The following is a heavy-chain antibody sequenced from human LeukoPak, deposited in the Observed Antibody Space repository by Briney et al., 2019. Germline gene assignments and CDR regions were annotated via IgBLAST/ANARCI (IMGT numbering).Heavy chain of an antibody. CDR3: AGGHAIFGVTAAPYYYYGMDV. J-gene: IGHJ6*02. CDR2: ISYDGSNK. V-gene: IGHV3-30-3*01. CDR1: GFTFSSYA. D-gene: IGHD3-3*01. Sequence: GGSLRLSCAASGFTFSSYAMHWVRQAPGKGLEWVAVISYDGSNKYYADSVKGRFTISRDNSKNTLYLQMNSLRAEDTAVYYCAGGHAIFGVTAAPYYYYGMDVWGQGTTVTVSS.